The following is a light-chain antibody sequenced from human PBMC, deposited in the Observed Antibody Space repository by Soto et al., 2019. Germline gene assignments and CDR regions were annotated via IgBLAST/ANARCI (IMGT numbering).Light chain of an antibody. CDR2: WAS. Sequence: DIVMTQSPDSLAVSLGERATINCKSSQRVLSTSNSRNSLAWYQQTPGQPPKVLIYWASTRESGVPDRFSGGGAGTDFTLTISSLQAEDVALYCCQQYYDTPRTFGQGTKVEIK. CDR1: QRVLSTSNSRNS. J-gene: IGKJ1*01. CDR3: QQYYDTPRT. V-gene: IGKV4-1*01.